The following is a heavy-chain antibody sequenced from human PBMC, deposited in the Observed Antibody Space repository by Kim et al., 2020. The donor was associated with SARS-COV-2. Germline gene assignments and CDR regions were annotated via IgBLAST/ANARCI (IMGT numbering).Heavy chain of an antibody. J-gene: IGHJ6*02. CDR2: IYSGGST. CDR3: ASPGIAAAGTIPGYYYYGMDV. Sequence: GGSLRLSCAASGFTVSSNYMSWVRQAPGKGLEWVSVIYSGGSTYYADSVKGRFTISRDNSKNTLYLQMNSLRAEDTAVYYCASPGIAAAGTIPGYYYYGMDVWGQGTTVTVSS. D-gene: IGHD6-13*01. V-gene: IGHV3-53*01. CDR1: GFTVSSNY.